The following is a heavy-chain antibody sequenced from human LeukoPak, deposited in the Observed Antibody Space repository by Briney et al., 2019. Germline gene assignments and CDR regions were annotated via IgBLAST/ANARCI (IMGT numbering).Heavy chain of an antibody. J-gene: IGHJ4*02. V-gene: IGHV3-74*01. CDR2: INIGVSDT. D-gene: IGHD4-17*01. CDR1: GCTFSSYW. CDR3: ARGMATVTGPFDS. Sequence: GGSLRLSCAASGCTFSSYWMHWVRQAPGKGLMWVSRINIGVSDTLYADSVKGRFTISRDNAKNTLYLQMNSLRAEDTAVYYCARGMATVTGPFDSWGQGTLVTVSS.